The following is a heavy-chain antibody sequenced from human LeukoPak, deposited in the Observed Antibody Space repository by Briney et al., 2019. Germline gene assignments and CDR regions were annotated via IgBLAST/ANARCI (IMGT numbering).Heavy chain of an antibody. V-gene: IGHV3-23*01. CDR1: GFTFSSYA. CDR3: AKRIGGVNSFDH. D-gene: IGHD3-16*01. Sequence: GGSLRLSCAGSGFTFSSYAMSWVRQAPGKGLEWVSVISGSRDTTYYADSVKGRFIISRDNSKNTLYLQMNSLRAEDTAVYYCAKRIGGVNSFDHWGQGTLVTVSS. CDR2: ISGSRDTT. J-gene: IGHJ4*02.